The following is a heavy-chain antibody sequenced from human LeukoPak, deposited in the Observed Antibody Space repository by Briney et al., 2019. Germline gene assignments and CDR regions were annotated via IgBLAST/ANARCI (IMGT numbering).Heavy chain of an antibody. Sequence: GGSLRLSCAASGFTFSSYGMSWVRQAPGKGLEWVSAISVSGGSTYYADSVKGRFTISRDNSKNTLYLQMNSLRAEDTAVYYCAKVSGSGSGSYYISYYYYYMDVWGKGTTVTISS. CDR1: GFTFSSYG. V-gene: IGHV3-23*01. D-gene: IGHD3-10*01. CDR2: ISVSGGST. J-gene: IGHJ6*03. CDR3: AKVSGSGSGSYYISYYYYYMDV.